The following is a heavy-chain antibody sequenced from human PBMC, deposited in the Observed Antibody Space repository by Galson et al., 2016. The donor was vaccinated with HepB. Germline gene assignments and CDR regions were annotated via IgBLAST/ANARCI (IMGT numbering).Heavy chain of an antibody. CDR1: GFTFSRYG. D-gene: IGHD2-21*02. CDR2: IWYDGSKK. J-gene: IGHJ5*02. Sequence: SLRLSCAASGFTFSRYGMHWVRQGPGKGLEWVAVIWYDGSKKDYADSVKGRFTISRDNSKNTLYLQTNSLRVEDTAVYYCAAYCGGDCYPTPWGQGTLVTVSS. CDR3: AAYCGGDCYPTP. V-gene: IGHV3-33*01.